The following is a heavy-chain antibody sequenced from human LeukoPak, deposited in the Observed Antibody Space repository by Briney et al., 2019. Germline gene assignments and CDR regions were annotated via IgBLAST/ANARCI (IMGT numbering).Heavy chain of an antibody. J-gene: IGHJ4*02. V-gene: IGHV3-7*01. CDR1: GLTFSIHW. CDR2: INQDGSDK. Sequence: PGGSLRLSCAASGLTFSIHWMNWVRQAPGKGLECVDNINQDGSDKYYVDSVKGRFTISRDNTKNSLYLQMNSLRAEDTAVYYCVGGDYWGQGTLVTVSS. CDR3: VGGDY.